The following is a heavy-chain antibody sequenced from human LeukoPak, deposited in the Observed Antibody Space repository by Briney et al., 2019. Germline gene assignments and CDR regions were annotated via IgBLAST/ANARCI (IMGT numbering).Heavy chain of an antibody. CDR1: GFTFSSYS. Sequence: GGSLRLSCAASGFTFSSYSMNWVRQAPGKGLEWVSSISSSSSYIYYADSVKGRFTISRDNAKNSLYLQMNSLRAEDTAVYYCARILGVYDILTGYSDPFDYRGQGTLVTVSS. CDR2: ISSSSSYI. J-gene: IGHJ4*02. D-gene: IGHD3-9*01. V-gene: IGHV3-21*01. CDR3: ARILGVYDILTGYSDPFDY.